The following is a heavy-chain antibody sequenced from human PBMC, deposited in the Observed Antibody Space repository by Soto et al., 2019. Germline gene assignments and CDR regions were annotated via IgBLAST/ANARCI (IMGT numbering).Heavy chain of an antibody. D-gene: IGHD6-6*01. V-gene: IGHV1-69*13. J-gene: IGHJ6*02. CDR3: ARGARRYSSSVGNRMDV. CDR2: IIPIFGTA. CDR1: GGTFSSYA. Sequence: SVKVSCKASGGTFSSYAISWVRQAPGQGPEWMGGIIPIFGTANYAQKFHGRVTTTPDDTTSTDYLELSSLKSEDTAVYYCARGARRYSSSVGNRMDVRGQGTTVPLSS.